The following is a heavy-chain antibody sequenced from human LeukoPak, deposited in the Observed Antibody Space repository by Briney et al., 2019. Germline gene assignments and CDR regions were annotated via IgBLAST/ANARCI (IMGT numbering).Heavy chain of an antibody. Sequence: GGSLRLSCAASGFTFSSYWMSWVRRAPGKGLEWVANIKQDGSEKYYVDSVKGRFTISRDNAKNSLYLQMNSLRAEDTAVYYCARDLYYGSGSYYLGYWGQGTLVTVSS. CDR3: ARDLYYGSGSYYLGY. CDR2: IKQDGSEK. V-gene: IGHV3-7*01. CDR1: GFTFSSYW. J-gene: IGHJ4*02. D-gene: IGHD3-10*01.